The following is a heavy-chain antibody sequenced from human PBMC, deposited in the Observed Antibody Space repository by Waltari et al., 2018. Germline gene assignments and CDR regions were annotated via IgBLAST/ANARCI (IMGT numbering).Heavy chain of an antibody. J-gene: IGHJ6*03. CDR1: GFTFRSYG. D-gene: IGHD2-2*02. V-gene: IGHV3-30*02. CDR2: IRYDGSNK. CDR3: AKARGGYCSSTSCYTEDYYYYMDV. Sequence: QVQLVESGGGVVQPGGSLRLSCAASGFTFRSYGMHWVRQAPGKGLAWVAFIRYDGSNKYYADSVKGRFTISRDNSKNTLYLQMNSLRAEDTAVYYCAKARGGYCSSTSCYTEDYYYYMDVWGKGTTVTISS.